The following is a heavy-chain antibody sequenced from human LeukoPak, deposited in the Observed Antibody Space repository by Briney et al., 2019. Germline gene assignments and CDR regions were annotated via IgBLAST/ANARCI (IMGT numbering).Heavy chain of an antibody. V-gene: IGHV3-7*05. Sequence: SGGSLRLSCATSGFTFNSYWMSWVRQAPGKGLEWVANIKQDGSEKYYVDSVKGRFTISRDNAKNSLYLQMNSLRAEDTAVYYCARDLSSGISDYGDGGWGQGTLVTVSS. D-gene: IGHD4-17*01. J-gene: IGHJ4*02. CDR2: IKQDGSEK. CDR3: ARDLSSGISDYGDGG. CDR1: GFTFNSYW.